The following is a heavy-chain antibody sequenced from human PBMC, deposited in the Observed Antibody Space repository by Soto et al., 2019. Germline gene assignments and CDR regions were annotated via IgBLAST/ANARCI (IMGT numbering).Heavy chain of an antibody. J-gene: IGHJ4*02. CDR2: INAGNGNT. Sequence: ASVKVSCKASGNTVPNYAMHWVRQAPGQRLEWMGWINAGNGNTKYSQKFQGRVTITRDTSASTAYMELSSLRSEDTAVYYCARVSGYYLPDYWGQGTLVTVSS. CDR1: GNTVPNYA. D-gene: IGHD5-12*01. V-gene: IGHV1-3*01. CDR3: ARVSGYYLPDY.